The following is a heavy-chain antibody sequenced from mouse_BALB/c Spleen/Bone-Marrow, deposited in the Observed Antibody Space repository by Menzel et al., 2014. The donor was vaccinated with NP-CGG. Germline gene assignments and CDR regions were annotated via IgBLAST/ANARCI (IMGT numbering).Heavy chain of an antibody. CDR1: GFSLTSYG. D-gene: IGHD1-1*01. Sequence: VKLMESGPGLVQPSQSLSITCTVSGFSLTSYGVHWVRQSPGKGLEWLGMIWSGGSTDYNAAFISRLSISKDNSKSQVFFKMNSLQANDTAIYYCARNYYGSSAYWGQGTLVTVSA. CDR3: ARNYYGSSAY. V-gene: IGHV2-2*02. CDR2: IWSGGST. J-gene: IGHJ3*01.